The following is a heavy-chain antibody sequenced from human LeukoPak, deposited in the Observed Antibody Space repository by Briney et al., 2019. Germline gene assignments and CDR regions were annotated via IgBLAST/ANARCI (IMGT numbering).Heavy chain of an antibody. CDR2: IYTRGST. CDR3: ASTRDGYGYFDY. D-gene: IGHD5-24*01. V-gene: IGHV4-4*07. Sequence: SETLSLTCTVSGGSINNYYWSWIRQPAGKGLEWIGRIYTRGSTNYNPSLKSRVTISVDTSKNQFSLKLSSVTAADTAVHYCASTRDGYGYFDYWGQGTLVTVSS. J-gene: IGHJ4*02. CDR1: GGSINNYY.